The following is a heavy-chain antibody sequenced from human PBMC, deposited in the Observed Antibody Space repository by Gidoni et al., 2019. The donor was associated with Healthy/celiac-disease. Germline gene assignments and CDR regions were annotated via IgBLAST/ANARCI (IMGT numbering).Heavy chain of an antibody. V-gene: IGHV4-39*01. CDR3: AGHLGGGMDV. Sequence: GLEWIGSIYYSGSTYYNPSLKSRVTISVDTSKNLFSLKLSSVTAADTAVYYCAGHLGGGMDVWGQGTTVTVSS. CDR2: IYYSGST. J-gene: IGHJ6*02. D-gene: IGHD3-10*01.